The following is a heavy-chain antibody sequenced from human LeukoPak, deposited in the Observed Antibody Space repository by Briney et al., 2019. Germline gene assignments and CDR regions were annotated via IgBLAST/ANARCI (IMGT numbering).Heavy chain of an antibody. CDR3: ARGPTDFDASDI. Sequence: PGGSLTLSCAASGFTISSHWMSWVRQAPGKGLESVAHIKHDESATYYVDTVRGRFIISRENAKNSLYLQMNSLRVEDTSVYHCARGPTDFDASDIWGHGTLVTVSS. CDR2: IKHDESAT. CDR1: GFTISSHW. V-gene: IGHV3-7*01. J-gene: IGHJ3*02.